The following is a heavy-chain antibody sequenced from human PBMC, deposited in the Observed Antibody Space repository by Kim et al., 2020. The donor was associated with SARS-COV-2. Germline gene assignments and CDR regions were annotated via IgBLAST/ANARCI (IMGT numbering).Heavy chain of an antibody. Sequence: ASVKVSCKASGYTFTGYYMHWVRQAPGQGLEWMGWINPNSGGTNYAQKFQGWVTMTRDTSISTAYMELSRLRSDDTAVYYCARDLRNRIMITFGVPGDDGMDVWGQGTTVTVSS. CDR3: ARDLRNRIMITFGVPGDDGMDV. D-gene: IGHD3-16*01. CDR2: INPNSGGT. J-gene: IGHJ6*02. CDR1: GYTFTGYY. V-gene: IGHV1-2*04.